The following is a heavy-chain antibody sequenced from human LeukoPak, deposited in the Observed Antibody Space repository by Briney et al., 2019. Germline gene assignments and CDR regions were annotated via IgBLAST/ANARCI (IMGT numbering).Heavy chain of an antibody. CDR3: ARGGYYDSSGYYPYNAFDI. CDR2: IYYSGST. V-gene: IGHV4-59*01. Sequence: SETLSLTCTVSGGSISSYYWSWIRQPPGKGLEWIGYIYYSGSTNYNPSLKSRVPISVDTSKNQFSLKLSSVTAADTAVYYCARGGYYDSSGYYPYNAFDIWGQGTMVTVSS. J-gene: IGHJ3*02. D-gene: IGHD3-22*01. CDR1: GGSISSYY.